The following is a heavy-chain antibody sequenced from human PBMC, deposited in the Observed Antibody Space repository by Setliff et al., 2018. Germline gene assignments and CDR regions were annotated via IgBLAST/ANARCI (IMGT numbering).Heavy chain of an antibody. CDR3: ARGHTTVSTGY. V-gene: IGHV3-21*01. CDR1: GFAITDYV. Sequence: GGSLRLSCAASGFAITDYVINWVRHAPGKGLEWVSSISGSSSYIFYSDSVQGRFTVSRDNAKNSVYLQMNSLTTEDTAVYYCARGHTTVSTGYWGQGTLVTVSS. CDR2: ISGSSSYI. J-gene: IGHJ4*02. D-gene: IGHD4-17*01.